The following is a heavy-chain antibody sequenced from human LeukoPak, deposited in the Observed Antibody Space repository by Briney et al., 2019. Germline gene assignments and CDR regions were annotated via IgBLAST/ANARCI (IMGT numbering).Heavy chain of an antibody. CDR2: SSNGGSTI. CDR1: GFTFSDFY. D-gene: IGHD2/OR15-2a*01. V-gene: IGHV3-11*01. CDR3: AREVVIVPDYYYYGLDV. Sequence: PGGSLRLSCAASGFTFSDFYMTWIRQAPGKGLEWVSYSSNGGSTIYYADSVEGRFTISRDNAKDSVYLQMNSLRAEDTAVYYCAREVVIVPDYYYYGLDVWGQGTTVTVSS. J-gene: IGHJ6*02.